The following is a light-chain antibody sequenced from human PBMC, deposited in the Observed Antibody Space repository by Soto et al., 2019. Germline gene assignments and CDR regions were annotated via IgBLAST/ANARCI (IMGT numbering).Light chain of an antibody. J-gene: IGLJ2*01. Sequence: QSALTQPASVSGSPGQSITISCTGTSSHVGSYNLVSWYQQHPGKAPKLMIYEGSKRPSGVSNRFSGSKSGNTASLTISGLQAEDEADYYCCSYAGSSTFDVVFGGGTKVTVL. CDR3: CSYAGSSTFDVV. CDR2: EGS. CDR1: SSHVGSYNL. V-gene: IGLV2-23*03.